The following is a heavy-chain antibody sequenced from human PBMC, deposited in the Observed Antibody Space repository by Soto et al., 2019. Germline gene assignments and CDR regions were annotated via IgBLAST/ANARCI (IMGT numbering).Heavy chain of an antibody. J-gene: IGHJ6*02. CDR3: ARRQGDYGMDV. V-gene: IGHV1-2*04. Sequence: ASVKVSCKASGYTFTSYGISWVRQAPGQGLEWMGWISAYSGGTNYAQKFQGWVTMTRDTSISTAYMELSRLRSDDTAVYYCARRQGDYGMDVWGQGTTVTVSS. CDR2: ISAYSGGT. CDR1: GYTFTSYG.